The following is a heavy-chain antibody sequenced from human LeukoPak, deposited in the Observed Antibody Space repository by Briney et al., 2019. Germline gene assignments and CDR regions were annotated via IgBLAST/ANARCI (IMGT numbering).Heavy chain of an antibody. Sequence: PSETLSLTCAVYGGSFSGYYWSWIRQPPGKGLEWIGEINHSGSTNYNPSLKSRVTISVDTSKNQFSLKLSSVTAADTAVYYCARDPPSADAFDIWGQGTMVTVSS. CDR3: ARDPPSADAFDI. V-gene: IGHV4-34*01. CDR1: GGSFSGYY. J-gene: IGHJ3*02. CDR2: INHSGST.